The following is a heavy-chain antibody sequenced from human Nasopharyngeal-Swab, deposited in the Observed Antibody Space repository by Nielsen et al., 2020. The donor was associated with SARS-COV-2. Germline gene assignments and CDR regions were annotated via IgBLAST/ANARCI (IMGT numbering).Heavy chain of an antibody. CDR2: INRSGST. Sequence: WIRQPPGKGLEWIGEINRSGSTIYNPSLKSRVTISVDTSKNQFSLKLSSVTAADTAVYYCARDGGSGSYYNWGPYYYYGMDVWGQGTTVTVSS. V-gene: IGHV4-34*01. CDR3: ARDGGSGSYYNWGPYYYYGMDV. D-gene: IGHD3-10*01. J-gene: IGHJ6*02.